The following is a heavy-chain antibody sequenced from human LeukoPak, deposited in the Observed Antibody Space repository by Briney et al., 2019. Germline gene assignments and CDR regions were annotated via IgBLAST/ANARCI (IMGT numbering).Heavy chain of an antibody. J-gene: IGHJ4*02. CDR3: ARVDGSGSYYNRLTY. V-gene: IGHV1-8*01. CDR2: MNPNSANT. D-gene: IGHD3-10*01. Sequence: ASVKVSCRASGYTFTIYDINWVRQAPGQGGEGVGWMNPNSANTGYSQKFQGRLTITSNTSISTAYMELSTLRSEHTPVYYCARVDGSGSYYNRLTYWGQGTLVTVSS. CDR1: GYTFTIYD.